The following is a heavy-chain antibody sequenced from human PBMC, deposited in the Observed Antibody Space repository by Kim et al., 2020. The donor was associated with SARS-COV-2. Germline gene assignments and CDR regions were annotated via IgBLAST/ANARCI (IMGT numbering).Heavy chain of an antibody. CDR2: ISWNSGSI. V-gene: IGHV3-9*01. Sequence: GGSLRLSCAASGFTFDDYAMHWVRQAPGKGLEWVSGISWNSGSIGYADSVKGRFTISRDNAKNSLYLQMNSLRAEDTALYYCEKLYDYKDRPFDYWGQGTLVTVSS. J-gene: IGHJ4*02. D-gene: IGHD4-4*01. CDR1: GFTFDDYA. CDR3: EKLYDYKDRPFDY.